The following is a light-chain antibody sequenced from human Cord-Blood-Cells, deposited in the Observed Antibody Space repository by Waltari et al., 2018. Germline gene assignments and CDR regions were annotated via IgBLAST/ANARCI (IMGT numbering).Light chain of an antibody. CDR1: SGINVGTYR. Sequence: QAVLTQPSSLSASPGASASLTCTSRSGINVGTYRISWYQQKPGSPPQYLLRYKSDSDKQQGSGVPSRFSGSKDASANAGILLISGLQSEDEADYYCMIWHSSAWVFGGGTKLTVL. CDR3: MIWHSSAWV. CDR2: YKSDSDK. V-gene: IGLV5-45*02. J-gene: IGLJ3*02.